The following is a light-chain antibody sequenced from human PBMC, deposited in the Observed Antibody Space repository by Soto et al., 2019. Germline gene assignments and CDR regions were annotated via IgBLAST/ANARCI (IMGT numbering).Light chain of an antibody. CDR2: EAA. CDR1: QYIHNY. J-gene: IGKJ1*01. Sequence: DIQMTQSPSTLSASVGDRVTITCRASQYIHNYLAWYQQKPGEAPKLLIYEAANLESGVPSRFSGSRTGTEFTLNISSLQPDDFATYYCQQSNNYPWTFGQGTRVEI. CDR3: QQSNNYPWT. V-gene: IGKV1-5*03.